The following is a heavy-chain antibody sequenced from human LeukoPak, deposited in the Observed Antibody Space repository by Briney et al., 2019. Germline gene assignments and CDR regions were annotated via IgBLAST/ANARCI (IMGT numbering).Heavy chain of an antibody. CDR3: ASQYCSGGSCYFNY. V-gene: IGHV4-59*01. CDR1: GGSISSYY. Sequence: SETLPLTCTVSGGSISSYYWSWIRQPPGKGLEWIGYIYYSGSTNYNPSLKSRVTISVDTSKNQFSLKLSSVTAADTAVYYCASQYCSGGSCYFNYWGQGTLVTVSS. J-gene: IGHJ4*02. D-gene: IGHD2-15*01. CDR2: IYYSGST.